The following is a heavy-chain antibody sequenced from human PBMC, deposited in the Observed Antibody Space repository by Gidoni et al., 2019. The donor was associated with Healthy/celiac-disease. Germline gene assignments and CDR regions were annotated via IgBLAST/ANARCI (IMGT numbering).Heavy chain of an antibody. CDR2: ISYDGSNK. D-gene: IGHD6-13*01. CDR1: GFTFSSYA. V-gene: IGHV3-30*04. Sequence: QVQLVESGGGVVQPGRSLRLSCAASGFTFSSYAMHWVRQAPGKGLEWVAVISYDGSNKYYADSVKGRFTISRDNSKNTLYLQMNSLRAEDTAVYYCARGSSWSPEYYYYYGMDVWGQGTTVTVSS. J-gene: IGHJ6*02. CDR3: ARGSSWSPEYYYYYGMDV.